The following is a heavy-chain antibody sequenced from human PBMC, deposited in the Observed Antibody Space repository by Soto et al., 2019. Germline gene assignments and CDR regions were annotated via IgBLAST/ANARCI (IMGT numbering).Heavy chain of an antibody. J-gene: IGHJ3*01. Sequence: GGSLRLSCAASGFPFSIYAMIWVRQAPGKGLEWVSGITGGGDKTYYADSVKGRFTISRDNSRNMVYVQMNSLRSEDTAIYYCAIAPGVVAPAITLGFDVWGQGTMVTVSS. V-gene: IGHV3-23*01. CDR2: ITGGGDKT. D-gene: IGHD2-2*01. CDR1: GFPFSIYA. CDR3: AIAPGVVAPAITLGFDV.